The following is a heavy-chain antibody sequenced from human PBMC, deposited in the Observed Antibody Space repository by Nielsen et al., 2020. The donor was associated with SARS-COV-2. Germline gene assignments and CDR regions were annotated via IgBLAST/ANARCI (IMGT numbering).Heavy chain of an antibody. CDR2: IYPGDSET. CDR3: ARRHMIPFGAGTYHFDF. J-gene: IGHJ4*02. Sequence: ESLKISCEASGYSFSSYWIAWVRQRPGKGLEWMGIIYPGDSETKYSPSFQGQVTMSVDKSLRTAYLQWRTLKASDTAMYYCARRHMIPFGAGTYHFDFWGQGTLVTVSS. CDR1: GYSFSSYW. D-gene: IGHD3-16*01. V-gene: IGHV5-51*01.